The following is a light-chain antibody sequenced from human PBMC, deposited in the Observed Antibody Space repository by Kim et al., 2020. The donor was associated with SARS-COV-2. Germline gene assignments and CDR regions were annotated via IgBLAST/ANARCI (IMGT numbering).Light chain of an antibody. J-gene: IGKJ1*01. CDR1: QIMNSW. Sequence: DIQMTQSPSSLSASVGDRVTITCRASQIMNSWLAWYQQRPGKAPQPLIYDTSKLEAGVPSRFSGSGSGTDFALTISSLQPEDFATYYCQQYYTAPLTFGQGTKVEI. CDR3: QQYYTAPLT. V-gene: IGKV1D-16*01. CDR2: DTS.